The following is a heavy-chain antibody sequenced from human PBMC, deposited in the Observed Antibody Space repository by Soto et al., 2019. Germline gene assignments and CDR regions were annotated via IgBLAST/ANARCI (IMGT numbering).Heavy chain of an antibody. CDR2: IRSEAYGWTT. V-gene: IGHV3-49*04. CDR3: TRAGGSGWGYYFDY. Sequence: GGSLRLSCTASGFTFGDYAMSWVRRAPGKGLECVGFIRSEAYGWTTEYAASVKGRFTISRDDSKSIAYLQMNSLRTEDTAVYYCTRAGGSGWGYYFDYWGQGTLVTVSS. CDR1: GFTFGDYA. J-gene: IGHJ4*02. D-gene: IGHD6-19*01.